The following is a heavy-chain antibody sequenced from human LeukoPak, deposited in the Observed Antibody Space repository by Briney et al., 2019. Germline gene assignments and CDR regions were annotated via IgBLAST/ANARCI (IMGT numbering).Heavy chain of an antibody. J-gene: IGHJ4*02. V-gene: IGHV4-39*01. CDR1: GGSITSSSYY. D-gene: IGHD3-22*01. CDR2: IYYTGST. Sequence: PSETLSLTCTVSGGSITSSSYYWGWIRQPPGKGLEWIGNIYYTGSTYFNPSLKSRVTISVDTSKNQFSLNLTSVTAADTAVYSCASRSESGYYFDYWGQGTLVTVSS. CDR3: ASRSESGYYFDY.